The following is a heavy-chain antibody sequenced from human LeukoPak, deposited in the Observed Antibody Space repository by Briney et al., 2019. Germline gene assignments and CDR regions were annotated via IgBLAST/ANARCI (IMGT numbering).Heavy chain of an antibody. CDR1: GFTFSSYA. D-gene: IGHD4-17*01. CDR2: ISYDGSNK. V-gene: IGHV3-30-3*01. CDR3: ARPHNYGDYLFDI. J-gene: IGHJ3*02. Sequence: GGSLRLSCAASGFTFSSYAMHWVRQAPGKGLEWVAVISYDGSNKYYADSVKGRFTISRDNSKNTLYLQMNSLRAEDTAVYYCARPHNYGDYLFDIWGQGTMVTVSS.